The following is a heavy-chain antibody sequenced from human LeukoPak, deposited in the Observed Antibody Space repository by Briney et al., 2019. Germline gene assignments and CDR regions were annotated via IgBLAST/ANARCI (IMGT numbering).Heavy chain of an antibody. CDR3: AGQRANFGEWAFDY. V-gene: IGHV4-39*01. Sequence: SETLSLTCTVSGGSISINSYYWGRIRQPQGKGLVWIGSINHGGHTYYNPSLKSRVTISVDTSKNQFSLKLSSVTAADTALYYCAGQRANFGEWAFDYWGQGTLVTVCS. J-gene: IGHJ4*02. D-gene: IGHD3-10*01. CDR1: GGSISINSYY. CDR2: INHGGHT.